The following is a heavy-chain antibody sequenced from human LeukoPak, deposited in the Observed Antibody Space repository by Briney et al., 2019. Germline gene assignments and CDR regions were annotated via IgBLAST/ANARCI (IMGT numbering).Heavy chain of an antibody. Sequence: PGGSLRLSCAASAFTFRSYAMSWVRQAGGKGLEWVSAISGSGGSTYYADSVKGRFTISRDNSKNTLYLQMNSLRAEDTAVYYCARASQWLAFDYWGQGILVTVSS. D-gene: IGHD6-19*01. CDR1: AFTFRSYA. CDR2: ISGSGGST. V-gene: IGHV3-23*01. CDR3: ARASQWLAFDY. J-gene: IGHJ4*02.